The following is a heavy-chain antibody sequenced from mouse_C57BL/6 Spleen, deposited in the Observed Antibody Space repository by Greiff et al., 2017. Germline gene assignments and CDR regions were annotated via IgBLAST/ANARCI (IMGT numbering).Heavy chain of an antibody. CDR2: IYPGDGDT. V-gene: IGHV1-82*01. CDR1: GYAFSSSW. J-gene: IGHJ2*01. Sequence: VQLQQSGPELVKPGASVKISCKASGYAFSSSWMNWVKQRPGKGLEWIGRIYPGDGDTNYNGKFKGKATLTADKSSSTAYMQLSSLTSEDSAVYFCARPGPTGTFDYCGQGTTLTVSS. CDR3: ARPGPTGTFDY. D-gene: IGHD4-1*02.